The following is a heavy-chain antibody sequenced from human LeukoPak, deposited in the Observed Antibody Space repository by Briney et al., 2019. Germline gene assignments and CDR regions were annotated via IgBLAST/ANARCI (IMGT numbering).Heavy chain of an antibody. J-gene: IGHJ5*02. CDR2: ISAYNGNT. D-gene: IGHD2-15*01. CDR1: GYTSTSYG. CDR3: ARDLNCSGGSCYSGWFDP. V-gene: IGHV1-18*01. Sequence: ASVKVSCKASGYTSTSYGISWVRQAPGQGLEWMGWISAYNGNTNYAQKLQGRVTMTTDTSTSTAYMELRSLRSDDTAVYYCARDLNCSGGSCYSGWFDPWGQGTLVTVSS.